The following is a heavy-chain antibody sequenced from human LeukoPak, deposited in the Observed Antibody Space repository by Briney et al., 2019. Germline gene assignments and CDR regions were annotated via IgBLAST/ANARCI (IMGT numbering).Heavy chain of an antibody. CDR2: VHYSGST. CDR3: ARGRTGSYFAADY. J-gene: IGHJ4*02. Sequence: SETLSLTCTVSGGSISSYYWSWARQPPGKGLEWIGYVHYSGSTKYSPSLKSRVTISVDTSKNQFSLKLSSVTAADTAVYYCARGRTGSYFAADYWGQGTLVTVSS. CDR1: GGSISSYY. V-gene: IGHV4-59*01. D-gene: IGHD1-26*01.